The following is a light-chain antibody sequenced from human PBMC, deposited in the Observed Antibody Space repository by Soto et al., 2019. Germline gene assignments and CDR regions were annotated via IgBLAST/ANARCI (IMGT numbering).Light chain of an antibody. CDR3: SSYAGSNILV. Sequence: QSALTQPPSASGSPGQSVAISCTGTSSDVGGYNYVSWYQQHPGKAPKLMIYEVSKRPSGVPGRFSGSKSGNTASLTVSGLQAEDEADYFCSSYAGSNILVFGTGTKLTVL. CDR1: SSDVGGYNY. V-gene: IGLV2-8*01. CDR2: EVS. J-gene: IGLJ1*01.